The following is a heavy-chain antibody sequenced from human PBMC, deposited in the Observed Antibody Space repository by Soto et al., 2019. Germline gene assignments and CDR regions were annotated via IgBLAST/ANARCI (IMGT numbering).Heavy chain of an antibody. CDR3: AEDGGIAVAGTFDH. CDR1: GFTFSTYA. Sequence: QVQLVESGGGVVQPGRSLRLSCAASGFTFSTYAMHWVRQAPGKGLEWVAVIVNDGSYKYYADSVKGRFTISRDNSKHTLYLQMNRLIAEDTAVYYCAEDGGIAVAGTFDHWGQGTLVTVSS. V-gene: IGHV3-30*18. CDR2: IVNDGSYK. D-gene: IGHD6-19*01. J-gene: IGHJ4*02.